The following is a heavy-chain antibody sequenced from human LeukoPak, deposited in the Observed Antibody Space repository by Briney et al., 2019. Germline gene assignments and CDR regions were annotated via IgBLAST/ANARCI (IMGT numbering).Heavy chain of an antibody. J-gene: IGHJ6*03. D-gene: IGHD2-2*01. CDR2: INPNSGGT. CDR1: GYTFTGYY. Sequence: ASVKVSCKASGYTFTGYYMHWVRQARGQGLEWMGWINPNSGGTNYAQKFQGRVTMTRDTSISTAYMELSRLRSDDTAVYYCARLGDCSSTSCYPDSGYYYMDVWGKGTTVTVSS. CDR3: ARLGDCSSTSCYPDSGYYYMDV. V-gene: IGHV1-2*02.